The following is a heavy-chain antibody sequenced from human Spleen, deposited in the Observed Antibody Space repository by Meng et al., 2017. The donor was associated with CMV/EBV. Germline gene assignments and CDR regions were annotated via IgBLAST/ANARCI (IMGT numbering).Heavy chain of an antibody. D-gene: IGHD2-2*02. J-gene: IGHJ4*02. CDR3: ASGHCRSTSCYTGEY. CDR1: GFTFSSHW. V-gene: IGHV3-7*01. CDR2: INQDGSQK. Sequence: GESLKISCAASGFTFSSHWMTWVRQAPGKGLEWVANINQDGSQKNYVDSVKGRFTISRDNAKNSLFLQMNSLRAEDTAIYYCASGHCRSTSCYTGEYWGQGTRVTVSS.